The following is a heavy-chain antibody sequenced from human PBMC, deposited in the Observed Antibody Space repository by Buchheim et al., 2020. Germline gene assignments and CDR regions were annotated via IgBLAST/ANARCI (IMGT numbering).Heavy chain of an antibody. CDR2: TRSKVHAYST. J-gene: IGHJ4*02. CDR1: GLTLSDQY. CDR3: ARDLGGSGGRY. V-gene: IGHV3-72*01. D-gene: IGHD1-26*01. Sequence: EVQLVESGGGLVQPGGSVRLSCAASGLTLSDQYMDWVRQAPGKGLEWVGHTRSKVHAYSTEYAASVKGRFIISRHDSENSMYLQMNSLKTEDTAVYYCARDLGGSGGRYWGQGTL.